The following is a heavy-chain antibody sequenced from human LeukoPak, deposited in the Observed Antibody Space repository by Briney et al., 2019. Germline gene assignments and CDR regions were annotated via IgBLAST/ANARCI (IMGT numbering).Heavy chain of an antibody. CDR1: GFTFTSSA. Sequence: ASVKVSCKASGFTFTSSAMQWVRQARGQHLEWIGWIVVGSGNTNYAQKFQERVTITRDMSTSTAYMELSSLRSEDTAVYYCAAIPNYVWGSYRYTTPFYWGQGTLVTVSS. V-gene: IGHV1-58*02. J-gene: IGHJ4*02. CDR3: AAIPNYVWGSYRYTTPFY. CDR2: IVVGSGNT. D-gene: IGHD3-16*02.